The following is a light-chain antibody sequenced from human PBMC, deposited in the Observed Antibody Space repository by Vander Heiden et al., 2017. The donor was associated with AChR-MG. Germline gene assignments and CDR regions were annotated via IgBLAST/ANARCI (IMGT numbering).Light chain of an antibody. CDR3: QQYLDYPWT. CDR1: QLISAW. V-gene: IGKV1-5*03. CDR2: KAS. J-gene: IGKJ1*01. Sequence: DIQMTQSPSTLSASVGDRVTITCRASQLISAWLAWYQQTPGKAPKLLICKASFLKTEVPSRFSGSGSATEFNLTISSLQPDDFATYYCQQYLDYPWTFGQGTNVEI.